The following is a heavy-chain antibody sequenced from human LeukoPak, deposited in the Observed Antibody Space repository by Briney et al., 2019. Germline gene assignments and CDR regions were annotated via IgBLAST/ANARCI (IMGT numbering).Heavy chain of an antibody. CDR2: IMPLFGTA. V-gene: IGHV1-69*05. Sequence: SVKFSCKASGGTFNSYAISWVRQAPGQGLEWMGGIMPLFGTANYAQAFQGRVTFTTDESASTAYMEVSSLRSEDTAVYYCASGSLGDGYGVGDYYQYMDVWGKGTTVTVSS. D-gene: IGHD5-24*01. CDR1: GGTFNSYA. CDR3: ASGSLGDGYGVGDYYQYMDV. J-gene: IGHJ6*03.